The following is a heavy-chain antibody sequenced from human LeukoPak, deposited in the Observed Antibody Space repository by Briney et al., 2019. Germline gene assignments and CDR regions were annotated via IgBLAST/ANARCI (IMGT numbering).Heavy chain of an antibody. CDR1: GFTFDDYA. CDR2: ISPRGDII. V-gene: IGHV3-23*01. J-gene: IGHJ1*01. D-gene: IGHD3-16*01. CDR3: AKDDDWGRFNH. Sequence: GGSLRLSCAASGFTFDDYAMHWVRQAPGKGLEWVSGISPRGDIIYYKDSVRGRFTISRDNFKNTVSLQLNSLRAEDTAMYYCAKDDDWGRFNHWGQGTLVTV.